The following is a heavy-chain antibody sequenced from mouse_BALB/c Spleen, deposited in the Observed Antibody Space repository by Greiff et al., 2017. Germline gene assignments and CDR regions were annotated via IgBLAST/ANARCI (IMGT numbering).Heavy chain of an antibody. CDR1: GFSLTSYG. Sequence: VQGVESGPGLVAPSQSLSITCTVSGFSLTSYGVHWVRQPPGKGLEWLGVIWAGGSTNYNSALMSRLSISKDNSKSQVFLKMNSLQTDDTAMYYCASHYYGSSYFDYWGQGTTLTVSS. V-gene: IGHV2-9*02. D-gene: IGHD1-1*01. J-gene: IGHJ2*01. CDR3: ASHYYGSSYFDY. CDR2: IWAGGST.